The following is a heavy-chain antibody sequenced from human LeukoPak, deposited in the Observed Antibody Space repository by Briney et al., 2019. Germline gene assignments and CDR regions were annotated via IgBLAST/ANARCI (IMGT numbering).Heavy chain of an antibody. D-gene: IGHD6-19*01. Sequence: PGGSLRLSCAASGFTFSSYSMNWVRQAPGKGLEWVSYISSSSSTIYYADSVKGQFTISRDNAKNSLYLQMNSLRAEDTAVYYCARGFAVAGTWWGMDASDAFDIWGQGTMVTVSS. CDR3: ARGFAVAGTWWGMDASDAFDI. CDR1: GFTFSSYS. J-gene: IGHJ3*02. CDR2: ISSSSSTI. V-gene: IGHV3-48*01.